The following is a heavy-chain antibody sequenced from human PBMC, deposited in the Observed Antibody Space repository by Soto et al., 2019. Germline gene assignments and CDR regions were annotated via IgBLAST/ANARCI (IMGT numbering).Heavy chain of an antibody. Sequence: QVQLQESGPGLVKPSETLSLTCTLSGGSVRSDDSYWSWIRQAPGKGLEWIGYIHYSRGTNYNPSRKSRVSISVDTSKNQFSLNMTSATAADAAVYYCSRDRGYGFWTGYYGMDVWGQGTTVTVSS. CDR1: GGSVRSDDSY. D-gene: IGHD3-3*01. J-gene: IGHJ6*02. CDR3: SRDRGYGFWTGYYGMDV. CDR2: IHYSRGT. V-gene: IGHV4-61*08.